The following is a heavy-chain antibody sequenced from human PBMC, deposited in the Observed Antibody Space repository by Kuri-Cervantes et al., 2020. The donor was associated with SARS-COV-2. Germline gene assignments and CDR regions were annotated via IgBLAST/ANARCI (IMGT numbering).Heavy chain of an antibody. V-gene: IGHV4-39*07. CDR1: GGSISSSSYY. CDR2: ISDNGGT. Sequence: GSLRLSCTVSGGSISSSSYYWNWIRQPPGKGLDWIGEISDNGGTNYNPSLETRVTMSVDTSKNQISLKLRSVTAADTAVYFCARGGPDDFAFDYWGQGALVTVSS. J-gene: IGHJ4*02. D-gene: IGHD1-1*01. CDR3: ARGGPDDFAFDY.